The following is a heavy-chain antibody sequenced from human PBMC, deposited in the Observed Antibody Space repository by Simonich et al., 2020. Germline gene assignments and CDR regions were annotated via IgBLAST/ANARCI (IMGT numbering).Heavy chain of an antibody. CDR3: ARDYSNYDAFDI. Sequence: EVQLVESGGGLVQPGGSLRLSCAASGFTFSSYWVHWVRHAPGKGLVCVSRINSDGSSTSYAESVKGRFTISRDNAKNTLYLQMNSLRAEDTAVYYCARDYSNYDAFDIWGQGTMVTVSS. CDR1: GFTFSSYW. V-gene: IGHV3-74*01. J-gene: IGHJ3*02. CDR2: INSDGSST. D-gene: IGHD4-4*01.